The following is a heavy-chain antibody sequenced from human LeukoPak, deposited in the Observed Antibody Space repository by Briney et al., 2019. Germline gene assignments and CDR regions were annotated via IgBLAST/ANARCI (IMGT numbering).Heavy chain of an antibody. D-gene: IGHD4-23*01. CDR3: ARGREVTRDFDY. CDR2: INHSGST. V-gene: IGHV4-34*01. CDR1: GGSFSGYY. Sequence: SETLSLTCVVYGGSFSGYYWSWIRQPPGKGLEWIGEINHSGSTSYNPSLRSRVTISVDTSKNQFSLKLTTVTAADTAVYYCARGREVTRDFDYWGQRTLVSVSS. J-gene: IGHJ4*02.